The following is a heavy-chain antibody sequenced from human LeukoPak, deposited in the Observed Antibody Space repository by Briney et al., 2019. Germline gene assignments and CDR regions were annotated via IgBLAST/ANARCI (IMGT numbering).Heavy chain of an antibody. D-gene: IGHD3-10*01. V-gene: IGHV3-23*01. CDR3: AKRGVVIRGILVIGYHQEAYHYDF. J-gene: IGHJ4*02. Sequence: GGSLRLSCVVSGISLSNYAMTWVRQAPGKGLEWVSYISERGGRTTYADSVKGRFTISRDTSLNTLYLQMNNLRAEDTAVYFCAKRGVVIRGILVIGYHQEAYHYDFWGQGVLVTVSS. CDR2: ISERGGRT. CDR1: GISLSNYA.